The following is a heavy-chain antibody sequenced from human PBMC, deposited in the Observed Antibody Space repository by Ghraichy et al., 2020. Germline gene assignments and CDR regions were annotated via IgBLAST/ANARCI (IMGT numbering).Heavy chain of an antibody. CDR2: IIPIFGTA. CDR1: GGTFSSYA. Sequence: SVKVSCKASGGTFSSYAISWVRQAPGQGLEWMGGIIPIFGTANYAQKFQGRVTITADESTSTAYMELSSLRSEDTAVYYCARPYSSSAGTFDYWGQGTLVTVSS. J-gene: IGHJ4*02. V-gene: IGHV1-69*13. CDR3: ARPYSSSAGTFDY. D-gene: IGHD6-6*01.